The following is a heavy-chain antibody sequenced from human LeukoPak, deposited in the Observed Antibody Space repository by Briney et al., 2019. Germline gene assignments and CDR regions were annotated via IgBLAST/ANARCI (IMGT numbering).Heavy chain of an antibody. CDR1: GYTFTGYY. CDR2: INPNSGGT. D-gene: IGHD2-21*02. V-gene: IGHV1-2*02. CDR3: ARDWNCGGDCYST. Sequence: ASVKVSCKASGYTFTGYYMHWVRQAPVPGPEWMGWINPNSGGTNYAQKFQGRVTMTRDTSISTAYMELSRLRSDDTAVYYCARDWNCGGDCYSTWGQGTLVTVSS. J-gene: IGHJ4*02.